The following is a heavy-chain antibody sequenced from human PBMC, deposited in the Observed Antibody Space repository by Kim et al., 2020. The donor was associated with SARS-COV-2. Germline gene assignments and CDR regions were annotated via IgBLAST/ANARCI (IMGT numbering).Heavy chain of an antibody. V-gene: IGHV3-21*01. J-gene: IGHJ5*02. D-gene: IGHD7-27*01. CDR1: GFTFSTYS. Sequence: GGSLRLSCSASGFTFSTYSMNWVRQAPGKGLEWVSYISSSSAFIYYADSVKGRFTISRANAKTSLYLHMNSLRVEDTAVYYCVRGGDPQTWGQGTLVTVS. CDR2: ISSSSAFI. CDR3: VRGGDPQT.